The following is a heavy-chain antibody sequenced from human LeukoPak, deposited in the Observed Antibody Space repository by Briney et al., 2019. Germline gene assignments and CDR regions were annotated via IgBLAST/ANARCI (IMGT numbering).Heavy chain of an antibody. Sequence: PSETLSLTCTVSGDSFTSVTDYWAWIRQPPGKGLEWIASGDYSGGTYYNPSLKSRVTISVDRSKNQFSLKLSSVTAADTAVYYCARGGHYGSGSYNFDYWGQGTLVTVSS. J-gene: IGHJ4*02. CDR2: GDYSGGT. V-gene: IGHV4-39*07. CDR1: GDSFTSVTDY. D-gene: IGHD3-10*01. CDR3: ARGGHYGSGSYNFDY.